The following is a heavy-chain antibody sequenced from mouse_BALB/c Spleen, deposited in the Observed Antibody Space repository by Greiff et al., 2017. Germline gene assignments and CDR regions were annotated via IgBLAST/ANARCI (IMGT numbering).Heavy chain of an antibody. V-gene: IGHV1-9*01. CDR2: ILPGSGST. CDR3: ARRGYYYGSSYYAMDY. Sequence: VQLQESGAELMKPGASVKISCKATGYTFSSYWIEWVKQRPGHGLEWIGEILPGSGSTNYNEKFKGKATFTADTSSNTAYMQLSSLTSEDSAVYYCARRGYYYGSSYYAMDYWGQGTSVTVSS. J-gene: IGHJ4*01. CDR1: GYTFSSYW. D-gene: IGHD1-1*01.